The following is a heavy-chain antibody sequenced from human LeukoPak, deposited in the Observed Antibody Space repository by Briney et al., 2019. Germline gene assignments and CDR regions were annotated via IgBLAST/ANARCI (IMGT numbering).Heavy chain of an antibody. Sequence: SSETLSLTCTVSGGSISSSSYYWGWIRQPPGKGLEWIGSIYYSGSTYYNPSLKSRVTISVDTSKNQFSLKLSSVTAADTAVYYCARQGPSLDSGSFQGGSWFDPWGQGTLVTVSS. CDR2: IYYSGST. D-gene: IGHD1-26*01. V-gene: IGHV4-39*01. CDR1: GGSISSSSYY. CDR3: ARQGPSLDSGSFQGGSWFDP. J-gene: IGHJ5*02.